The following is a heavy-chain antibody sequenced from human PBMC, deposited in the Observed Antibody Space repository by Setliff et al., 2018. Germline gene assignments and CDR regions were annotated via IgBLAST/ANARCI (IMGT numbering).Heavy chain of an antibody. D-gene: IGHD6-19*01. J-gene: IGHJ4*02. Sequence: PGGSLRLSCAASGFNFNLYNMNWVRQAPGKGLEWVSYINSGGSLIYYADSVKGRFTISRDNAKSSLYLQMNSLRAEDTAVYYCATSDWYAAFDHWGQGTLVTVSS. CDR1: GFNFNLYN. V-gene: IGHV3-48*03. CDR3: ATSDWYAAFDH. CDR2: INSGGSLI.